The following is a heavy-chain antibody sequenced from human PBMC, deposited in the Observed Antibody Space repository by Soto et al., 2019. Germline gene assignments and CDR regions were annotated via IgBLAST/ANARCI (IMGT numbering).Heavy chain of an antibody. V-gene: IGHV3-30*04. J-gene: IGHJ4*02. Sequence: QVQLVESGGGVVQPGRSLRLSCAASGFTFSSYAMHWVRQAPGKGLEWVAVISDDGTNKDYAESVKGRFTISRDKSKSTLDQQMHSRRPEDTAVYYCARDRSYYDVLTEHYFDVWGQGTLVSVSA. CDR1: GFTFSSYA. D-gene: IGHD3-3*01. CDR3: ARDRSYYDVLTEHYFDV. CDR2: ISDDGTNK.